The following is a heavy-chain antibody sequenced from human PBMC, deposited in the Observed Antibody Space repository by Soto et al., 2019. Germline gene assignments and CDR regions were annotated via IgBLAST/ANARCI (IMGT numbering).Heavy chain of an antibody. V-gene: IGHV4-31*03. Sequence: QVQLQESGPGLVKPSQTLSLTCTVSGGSISCGGYYWSWIRQHPGKGPEWIGYIYYSGSTYYNPSLKGRVTVSVDTSKNQFSLKLSSVTAADTAVYYCARDLVVTGYYYGMDVWGQGTTVTVSS. CDR1: GGSISCGGYY. J-gene: IGHJ6*02. CDR3: ARDLVVTGYYYGMDV. D-gene: IGHD2-15*01. CDR2: IYYSGST.